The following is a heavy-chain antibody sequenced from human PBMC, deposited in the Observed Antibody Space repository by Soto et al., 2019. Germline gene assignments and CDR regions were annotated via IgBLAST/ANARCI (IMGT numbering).Heavy chain of an antibody. J-gene: IGHJ6*02. CDR2: ISYDGGNT. CDR1: GFMFSSYA. Sequence: QEKLVESGGGVVQPGGSLRLSCEASGFMFSSYALHWVRQAPGKGLEWLAIISYDGGNTYYADSVKGRFTISRDGSRYTVYLEMDSLRPEDTGVYYCARAPRPSGYDRHMDVWGQGTTVTVS. V-gene: IGHV3-30*17. CDR3: ARAPRPSGYDRHMDV. D-gene: IGHD5-12*01.